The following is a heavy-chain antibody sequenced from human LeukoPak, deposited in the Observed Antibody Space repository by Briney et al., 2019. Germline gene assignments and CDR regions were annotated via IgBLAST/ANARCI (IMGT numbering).Heavy chain of an antibody. V-gene: IGHV1-8*03. Sequence: ASVKVSCKASGYTFTRYDINWVRQATGQGLEWMGWMNPKSGNTGHAQKFQGRVTITRDTSISTVYMELSSLRSEDTAVYFCARAHDILTGYRLGYWGQGTLVTVSS. CDR2: MNPKSGNT. D-gene: IGHD3-9*01. CDR3: ARAHDILTGYRLGY. J-gene: IGHJ4*02. CDR1: GYTFTRYD.